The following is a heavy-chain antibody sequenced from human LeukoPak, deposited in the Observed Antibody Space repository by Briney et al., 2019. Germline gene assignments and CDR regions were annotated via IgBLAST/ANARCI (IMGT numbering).Heavy chain of an antibody. CDR3: ASGTVTARYSYFDY. D-gene: IGHD2-21*02. CDR2: ISYDGSNK. J-gene: IGHJ4*02. CDR1: GFTFSSYA. V-gene: IGHV3-30-3*01. Sequence: PGGSLRLSCAASGFTFSSYAMHWVRQAPGKGLEGVAVISYDGSNKYYADSVKGRFTISRDNSKNTLYLQMNSLRAEDTAVYYCASGTVTARYSYFDYWGQGTLVTVSS.